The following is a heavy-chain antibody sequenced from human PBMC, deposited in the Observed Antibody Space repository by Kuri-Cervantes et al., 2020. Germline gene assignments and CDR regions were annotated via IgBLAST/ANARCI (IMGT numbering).Heavy chain of an antibody. CDR2: IYHSGST. J-gene: IGHJ4*02. V-gene: IGHV4-4*02. Sequence: GSLRLSCAVSGGSISSSNWWSWVRQPPGMGLEWIGEIYHSGSTNYNPSLKSRVTISVDKSKNQFSLKLSSVTAADTAVYYCASLNLWSGSPEGVDYWGQGTLVTVSS. D-gene: IGHD3-3*01. CDR1: GGSISSSNW. CDR3: ASLNLWSGSPEGVDY.